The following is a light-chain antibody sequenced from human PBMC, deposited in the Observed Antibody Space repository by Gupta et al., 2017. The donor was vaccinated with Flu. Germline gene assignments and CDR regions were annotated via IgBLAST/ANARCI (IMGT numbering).Light chain of an antibody. Sequence: VMPQSPLPLLFPPGEPASISCRSSQSLLHSNGYNYLDWYLQKPGQSPQLLIYLGSNRASGVPDRFSGSGSGTDFTLKISRVEAEDVGVYYCRQSLETPYIFGQGTRLEIK. CDR2: LGS. CDR1: QSLLHSNGYNY. J-gene: IGKJ2*01. V-gene: IGKV2-28*01. CDR3: RQSLETPYI.